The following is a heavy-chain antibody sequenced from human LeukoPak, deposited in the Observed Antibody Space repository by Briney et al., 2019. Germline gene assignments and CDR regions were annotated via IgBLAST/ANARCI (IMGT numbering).Heavy chain of an antibody. CDR2: IKQGGSEK. CDR1: GITFSNYW. V-gene: IGHV3-7*01. Sequence: GGSLRLSCAASGITFSNYWMSWVRQAPGKGLEWVANIKQGGSEKYYVDSVKGRFTISRDNAKNSLYLQINSLRAEDTAVYYCARSPPDRASGLFDYWGQGTLVTVSS. J-gene: IGHJ4*02. D-gene: IGHD1-14*01. CDR3: ARSPPDRASGLFDY.